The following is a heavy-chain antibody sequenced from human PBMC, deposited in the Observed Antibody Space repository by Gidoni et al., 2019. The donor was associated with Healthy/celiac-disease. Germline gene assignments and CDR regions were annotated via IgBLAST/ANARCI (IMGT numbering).Heavy chain of an antibody. CDR2: INHSGST. D-gene: IGHD3-16*01. CDR3: ARSRQIMIGARRAFDI. V-gene: IGHV4-34*01. J-gene: IGHJ3*02. Sequence: HVQLQQWGAGLLKPSETLSLTCAVYGVSFSGYYCSCIRQPPGKGLEWIGEINHSGSTNYTPSLKSRVTISVDTSKNQFSLKLSSVTAADTAVYYCARSRQIMIGARRAFDIWGQGTMVTVSS. CDR1: GVSFSGYY.